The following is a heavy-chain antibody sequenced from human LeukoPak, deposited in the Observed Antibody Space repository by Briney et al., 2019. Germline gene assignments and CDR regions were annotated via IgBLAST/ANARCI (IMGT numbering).Heavy chain of an antibody. V-gene: IGHV3-30*04. J-gene: IGHJ4*02. Sequence: GGSLRLSCAASGFTFSSYSMHWVRQAPGKGLEWVAVISYDGSDKYYADSVKGRFTISRDNSKNTLYLQMNSLRAEDTALYYCAKGSYYDSSGTYYFDYWGQGTLVTVSS. CDR2: ISYDGSDK. CDR3: AKGSYYDSSGTYYFDY. CDR1: GFTFSSYS. D-gene: IGHD3-22*01.